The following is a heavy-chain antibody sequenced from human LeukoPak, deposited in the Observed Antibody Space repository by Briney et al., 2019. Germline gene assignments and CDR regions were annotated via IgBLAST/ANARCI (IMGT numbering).Heavy chain of an antibody. Sequence: GGSLRLSCSAPGFTFSTLCMHWVRQAPGKGLEYVSVISGDGGSTYDADSAKGRFTISRDNTKHTLYIQMSSLRAEAAAVYYCVKGSYASTWFGFDYWGQGTLVTVAS. J-gene: IGHJ4*02. CDR1: GFTFSTLC. V-gene: IGHV3-64*05. CDR3: VKGSYASTWFGFDY. CDR2: ISGDGGST. D-gene: IGHD3-10*01.